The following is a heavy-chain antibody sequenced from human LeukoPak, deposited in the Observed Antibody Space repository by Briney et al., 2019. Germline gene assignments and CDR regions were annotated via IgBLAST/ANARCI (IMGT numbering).Heavy chain of an antibody. Sequence: GGSLRLSCAASGFTFSSYSMNWVRQAPGKGLEWVSFISGSGSSDIYYADSVKGRFTISRDNAKNSLYLQMDSLRAEDTAVYYCAKDLFLWYFDLWGRGTLVTVSS. CDR3: AKDLFLWYFDL. CDR1: GFTFSSYS. CDR2: ISGSGSSDI. V-gene: IGHV3-21*04. D-gene: IGHD2-21*01. J-gene: IGHJ2*01.